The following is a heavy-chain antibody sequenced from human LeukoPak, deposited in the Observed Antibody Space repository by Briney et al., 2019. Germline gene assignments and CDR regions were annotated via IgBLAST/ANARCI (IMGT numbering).Heavy chain of an antibody. D-gene: IGHD3-10*01. Sequence: GGSLRLSCAASGFTFSSNWMHWVRQAPGKGLVWVSRINSDGSSTTYADSVKGRFTISRDNAKNSLYLQMNSLRAEDTAVYYCARDGDYTWGAFDIWGQGTMVTVSS. CDR1: GFTFSSNW. J-gene: IGHJ3*02. CDR2: INSDGSST. V-gene: IGHV3-74*01. CDR3: ARDGDYTWGAFDI.